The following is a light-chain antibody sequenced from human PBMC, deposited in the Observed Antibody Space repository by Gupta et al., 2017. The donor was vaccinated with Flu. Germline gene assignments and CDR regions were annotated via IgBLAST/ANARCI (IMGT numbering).Light chain of an antibody. CDR2: DAS. CDR1: QDVGSF. V-gene: IGKV3D-11*01. Sequence: EILLTQSPATLSLSPGERAILSCRASQDVGSFLAWYQHKPGQAPRHLIYDASKRATGIPARCSGSGSGIDFTLTISSLEPEDFAMYYCQEPRTTFGQGTRLDSK. CDR3: QEPRTT. J-gene: IGKJ5*01.